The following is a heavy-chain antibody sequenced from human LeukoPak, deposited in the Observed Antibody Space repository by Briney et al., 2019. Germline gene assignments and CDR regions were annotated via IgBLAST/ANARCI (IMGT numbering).Heavy chain of an antibody. CDR1: GGSLSTTNW. D-gene: IGHD3-3*01. Sequence: SETLSLTCGVSGGSLSTTNWWTWVRQPPGKGLEWIGEVHLDGRTNYNPSLESGLTMSVDLSENHISLKLTSVTAADTAVYYCAREGGFYRPLDYSGQGTLVTVSS. CDR2: VHLDGRT. CDR3: AREGGFYRPLDY. J-gene: IGHJ4*02. V-gene: IGHV4-4*02.